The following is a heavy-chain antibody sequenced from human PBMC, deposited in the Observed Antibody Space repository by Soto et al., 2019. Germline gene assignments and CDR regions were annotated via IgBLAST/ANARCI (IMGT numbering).Heavy chain of an antibody. CDR3: ASLRNFYDSSAYFDY. Sequence: PSETLSLTCTVSGGSISSGDYYWSWIRQPPGKGLEWIGYIYYSGSSSYNPSLKSRVTISLDTSKNQFSLNLNSVTAAATAAYYCASLRNFYDSSAYFDYWGQGTRVTVSS. J-gene: IGHJ4*02. D-gene: IGHD3-22*01. CDR2: IYYSGSS. V-gene: IGHV4-30-4*01. CDR1: GGSISSGDYY.